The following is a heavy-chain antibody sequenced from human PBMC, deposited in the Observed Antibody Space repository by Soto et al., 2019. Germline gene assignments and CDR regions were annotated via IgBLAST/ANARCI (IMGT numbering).Heavy chain of an antibody. CDR1: GFTSNNYA. J-gene: IGHJ4*02. CDR2: ISATGGST. V-gene: IGHV3-23*01. Sequence: GGSLRLSCAASGFTSNNYAMNWGRQAPGKGLEWVATISATGGSTYYADSVKGRFTISRDNSKNTLYLQMNGLRVEDTAVYYCAKDRLAGNFDYWGQGTQVTVSS. CDR3: AKDRLAGNFDY.